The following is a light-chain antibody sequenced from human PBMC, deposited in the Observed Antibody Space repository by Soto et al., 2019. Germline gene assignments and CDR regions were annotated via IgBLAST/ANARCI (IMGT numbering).Light chain of an antibody. V-gene: IGKV1-39*01. J-gene: IGKJ1*01. Sequence: DIQMTQSPSSLSASVGDRVSIICRAGQSISYYLNWFQQKPGKAPNLLIYGASTLHIGVPSRFSGSGSGTNFTLTINSLQPEDFAAYYCQQSYTTPWTFGLGTKVDVK. CDR1: QSISYY. CDR3: QQSYTTPWT. CDR2: GAS.